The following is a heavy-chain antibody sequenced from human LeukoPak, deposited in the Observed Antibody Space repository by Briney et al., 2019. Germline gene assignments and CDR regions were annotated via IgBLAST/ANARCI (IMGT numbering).Heavy chain of an antibody. CDR1: GFTFSSYA. J-gene: IGHJ4*02. D-gene: IGHD2-2*01. CDR2: ISGSGGST. CDR3: AKKRPAAIGRSVDFDY. Sequence: GGSLRLSCAASGFTFSSYAMSWVRQAPGKGLEWVSTISGSGGSTYYADSVKGRFTISRDNSKNTPYLQMNSLRAEDTAVYYCAKKRPAAIGRSVDFDYWGQGTLVTVSS. V-gene: IGHV3-23*01.